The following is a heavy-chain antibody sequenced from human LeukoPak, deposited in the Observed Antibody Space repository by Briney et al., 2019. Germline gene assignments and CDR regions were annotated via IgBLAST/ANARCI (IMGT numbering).Heavy chain of an antibody. V-gene: IGHV3-74*01. CDR3: ARSSSGWYYFDY. CDR2: INGDGTST. D-gene: IGHD6-19*01. J-gene: IGHJ4*02. Sequence: GGSLRLSCAASGFTFSRHWMHWVRQAPGKGLVWVSRINGDGTSTNYADSVEGRFTISRDNAKNTLYLQMNSLRAGDTAVYYCARSSSGWYYFDYWGQGTLVTVSS. CDR1: GFTFSRHW.